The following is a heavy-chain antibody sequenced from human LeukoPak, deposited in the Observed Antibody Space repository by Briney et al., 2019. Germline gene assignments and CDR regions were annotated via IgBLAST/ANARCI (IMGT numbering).Heavy chain of an antibody. D-gene: IGHD3-16*01. CDR2: IYYSGST. CDR1: GGSISSGDYY. V-gene: IGHV4-30-4*01. J-gene: IGHJ3*02. CDR3: ARAFYDIMIGDAFDI. Sequence: PSETLSLTCTVSGGSISSGDYYWSWIRQPPGKGLEWIGYIYYSGSTYYNPSPKSRVTISVDTSKNQFSLKLSSVTAADTAVYYCARAFYDIMIGDAFDIWGQGTMVTVSS.